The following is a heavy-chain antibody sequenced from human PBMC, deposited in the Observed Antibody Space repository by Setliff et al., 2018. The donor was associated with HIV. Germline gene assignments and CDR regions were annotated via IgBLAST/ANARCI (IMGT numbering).Heavy chain of an antibody. Sequence: GGSLRLSCAASGFTLSDHWMHWVLQVPGKGLVWVSRTNNDGSITNYADFVKGRFTMSRDSAKNTLYLQLNSLRPEDTAVYYCAREDYDLLTGYWGGTWLDPWGQGTLVTVSS. V-gene: IGHV3-74*01. D-gene: IGHD3-9*01. CDR1: GFTLSDHW. J-gene: IGHJ5*02. CDR3: AREDYDLLTGYWGGTWLDP. CDR2: TNNDGSIT.